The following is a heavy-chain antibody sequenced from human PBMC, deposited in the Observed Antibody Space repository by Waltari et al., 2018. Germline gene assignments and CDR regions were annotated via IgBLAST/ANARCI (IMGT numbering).Heavy chain of an antibody. V-gene: IGHV3-9*01. CDR2: VSWSGATV. CDR3: AASRGVYWYFDF. D-gene: IGHD3-16*01. CDR1: GFDFYDYA. J-gene: IGHJ2*01. Sequence: EVQLVESGGGLVQPGRSLRLSCAASGFDFYDYAMHWVRQVPRKGLEWVSVVSWSGATVGYADSVNGRFAISRDNAKNSLYLQMNSLRVEDTAFYYCAASRGVYWYFDFWGRGTLVSVSS.